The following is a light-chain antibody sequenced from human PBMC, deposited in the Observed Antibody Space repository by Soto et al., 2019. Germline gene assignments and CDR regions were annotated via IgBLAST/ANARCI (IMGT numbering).Light chain of an antibody. J-gene: IGLJ1*01. CDR3: CSYAGSRSYV. CDR2: EVS. Sequence: SVLTQPASVSGYPGQSITISCTGTSSDVGSYNLVSWYQQHPGKAPKLMIYEVSKRPSGVSNRFSGSKSGDTASLTISGLQAEDESDYYCCSYAGSRSYVFGTGTKVTVL. CDR1: SSDVGSYNL. V-gene: IGLV2-23*02.